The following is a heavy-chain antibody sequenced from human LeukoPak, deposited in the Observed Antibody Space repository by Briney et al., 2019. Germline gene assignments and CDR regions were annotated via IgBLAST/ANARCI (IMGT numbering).Heavy chain of an antibody. CDR1: GYSFTSHW. CDR2: IYSGDSDT. CDR3: ARRSDSSGWPSGDDAFDI. Sequence: GESLKISCKGSGYSFTSHWIGWVRQMPGKGLEWMGIIYSGDSDTRYSPSFQGQVTISADKSISTAYLQWSSLKASDTAMYYCARRSDSSGWPSGDDAFDIWGQGTMVTVSS. D-gene: IGHD6-19*01. V-gene: IGHV5-51*01. J-gene: IGHJ3*02.